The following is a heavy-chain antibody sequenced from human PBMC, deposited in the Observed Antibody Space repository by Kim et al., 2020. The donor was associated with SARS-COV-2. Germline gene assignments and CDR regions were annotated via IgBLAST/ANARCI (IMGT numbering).Heavy chain of an antibody. V-gene: IGHV4-59*13. CDR3: ARLLWFGEPFDP. D-gene: IGHD3-10*01. CDR1: GGSISSYY. CDR2: IYYSGST. J-gene: IGHJ5*02. Sequence: SETLSLTCTVSGGSISSYYWSWIRQPPGKGLEWIGYIYYSGSTNYNPSLKSRVTISVDTSKNQFSLKLSSVTAADTAVYYCARLLWFGEPFDPWGQGTLVTVSS.